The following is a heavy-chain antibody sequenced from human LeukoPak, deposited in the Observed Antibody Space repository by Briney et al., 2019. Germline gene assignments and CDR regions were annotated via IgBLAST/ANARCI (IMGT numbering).Heavy chain of an antibody. CDR3: ARDDCGDTCYPGGY. D-gene: IGHD2-21*01. Sequence: ASVKVSCKASGNIFTKYVVHWVRQAPGQRPEWMGWIKAGNGDTKYSQNFQDRLTITRDTSASTVYMELSSLTSEDTALYYCARDDCGDTCYPGGYWGRGTLVTVSS. J-gene: IGHJ4*02. CDR1: GNIFTKYV. CDR2: IKAGNGDT. V-gene: IGHV1-3*01.